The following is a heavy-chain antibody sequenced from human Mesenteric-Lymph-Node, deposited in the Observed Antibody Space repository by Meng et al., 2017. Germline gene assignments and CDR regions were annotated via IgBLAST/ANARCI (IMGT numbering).Heavy chain of an antibody. V-gene: IGHV1-46*01. D-gene: IGHD6-19*01. CDR1: GYTFTNYY. Sequence: ASVKVSCKASGYTFTNYYMHWVRQAPGQGLEWMGMINPSGATTSYAQKFQGRVTLTRDTSTSTVYMELSSLRSEDTAVYYWAREQGIAGAGTSDFDFWGQGTLVTVSS. CDR3: AREQGIAGAGTSDFDF. J-gene: IGHJ4*02. CDR2: INPSGATT.